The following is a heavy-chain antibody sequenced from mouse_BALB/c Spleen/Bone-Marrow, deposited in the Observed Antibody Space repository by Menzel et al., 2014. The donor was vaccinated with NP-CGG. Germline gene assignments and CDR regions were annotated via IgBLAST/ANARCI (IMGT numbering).Heavy chain of an antibody. J-gene: IGHJ1*01. CDR1: GYTFTSYW. V-gene: IGHV1S127*01. CDR2: IDPSDSYT. CDR3: TRGDYDWYFDV. Sequence: VQLQQSGAELVKPGASVKMSYKASGYTFTSYWMHWVKQRPGQGLEWIGVIDPSDSYTSYNQKFKGKATLTVDTSSSTAYMQLSSLTSEDSAVYYCTRGDYDWYFDVWGAGTTVTVSS. D-gene: IGHD2-4*01.